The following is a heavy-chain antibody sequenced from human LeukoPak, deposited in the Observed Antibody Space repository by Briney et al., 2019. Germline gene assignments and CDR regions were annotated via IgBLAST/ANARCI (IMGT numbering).Heavy chain of an antibody. CDR3: AKDGPYSSGWYPLGS. J-gene: IGHJ4*02. D-gene: IGHD6-19*01. Sequence: PGGSLRLSCTESGLTFRNHGIHWVRQAPGKGLDWVAFIRYDGSDKYYADSVKGRFTVSRDNSKNIADLQMNSLRTEDTALYYCAKDGPYSSGWYPLGSWGQGTLVTVSP. V-gene: IGHV3-30*02. CDR1: GLTFRNHG. CDR2: IRYDGSDK.